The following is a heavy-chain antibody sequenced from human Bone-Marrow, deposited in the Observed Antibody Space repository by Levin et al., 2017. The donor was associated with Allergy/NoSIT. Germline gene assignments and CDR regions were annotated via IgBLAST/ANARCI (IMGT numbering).Heavy chain of an antibody. V-gene: IGHV3-23*01. Sequence: GGSLRLSCAASGFSFNTYAMSWVRQAPGKGLEWVSVMSGSGTSAYYADSVRGRFIISRDKSKDTLYLQMNRLRADDTATYYCASTGGSDFDWYFDLWGRGTVVTVSA. J-gene: IGHJ2*01. CDR1: GFSFNTYA. CDR3: ASTGGSDFDWYFDL. CDR2: MSGSGTSA. D-gene: IGHD1-26*01.